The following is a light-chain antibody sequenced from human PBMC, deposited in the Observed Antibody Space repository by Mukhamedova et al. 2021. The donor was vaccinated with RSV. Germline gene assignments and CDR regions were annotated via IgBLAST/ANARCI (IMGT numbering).Light chain of an antibody. Sequence: VTISCSGTNSNIGNNFVSRYQQLPGAAPTAVIHDNNQRPSEIPDRFPGSKPGTSATLDITGLQTGDEADYFFATWATSLRAFVF. J-gene: IGLJ1*01. V-gene: IGLV1-51*01. CDR3: ATWATSLRAFV. CDR2: DNN. CDR1: NSNIGNNF.